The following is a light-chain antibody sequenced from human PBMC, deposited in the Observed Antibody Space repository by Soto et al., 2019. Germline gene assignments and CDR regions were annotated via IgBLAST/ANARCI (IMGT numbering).Light chain of an antibody. CDR3: QQTYTSVAT. J-gene: IGKJ1*01. V-gene: IGKV1-39*01. CDR1: QRVDSY. CDR2: AAS. Sequence: DIQLTQSKSSLSASVGDSVTLSCQTSQRVDSYIHWYQHQAGKAPKLLIYAASTLQDGVPSRFSGGGSGTDFSLIITRLQPEDSATYYCQQTYTSVATFGQGTKVDI.